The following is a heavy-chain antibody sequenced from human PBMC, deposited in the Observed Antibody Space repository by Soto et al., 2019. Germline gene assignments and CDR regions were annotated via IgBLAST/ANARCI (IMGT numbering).Heavy chain of an antibody. J-gene: IGHJ5*02. D-gene: IGHD2-15*01. V-gene: IGHV1-69*01. CDR1: GGTFSSYA. Sequence: QVQLVQSGAEVKKPGSSVKVSCKASGGTFSSYAISWVRQAPGQGLEWMGGIIPIFGTANYAQKFQGRVTITADESTSTAYMELSSLSSEDTAVYYCARGGGYCSGGSCYRGGNWFDPWGQGTLVTVSS. CDR3: ARGGGYCSGGSCYRGGNWFDP. CDR2: IIPIFGTA.